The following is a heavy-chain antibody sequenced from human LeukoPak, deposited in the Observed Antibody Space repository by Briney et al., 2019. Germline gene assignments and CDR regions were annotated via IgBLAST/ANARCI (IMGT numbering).Heavy chain of an antibody. CDR1: GGTFSSYA. CDR2: IIPIFGTA. J-gene: IGHJ4*02. Sequence: SVKVSCKASGGTFSSYAISWVRQAPGQGLEWMGGIIPIFGTANYAQKFQGRVTITADESTSTAYMELSSLRSDDTAVYYCARGGSYGSYFDYWGQGTLVTVSS. D-gene: IGHD5-18*01. V-gene: IGHV1-69*13. CDR3: ARGGSYGSYFDY.